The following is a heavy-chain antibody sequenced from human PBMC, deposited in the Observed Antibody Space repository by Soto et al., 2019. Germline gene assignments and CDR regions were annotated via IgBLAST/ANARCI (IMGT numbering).Heavy chain of an antibody. V-gene: IGHV1-46*03. CDR3: ARAEVRADFWSGYDGRNAAFDI. D-gene: IGHD3-3*01. J-gene: IGHJ3*02. CDR2: INPSGGST. CDR1: GYTFTSYY. Sequence: ASVKVSCKASGYTFTSYYMHWVRQAPGQGLEWMGIINPSGGSTSYAQKFQGRVTMTRDTSTSTVYMELSSLRSEDTAVYYCARAEVRADFWSGYDGRNAAFDIWGQGTMVTLSS.